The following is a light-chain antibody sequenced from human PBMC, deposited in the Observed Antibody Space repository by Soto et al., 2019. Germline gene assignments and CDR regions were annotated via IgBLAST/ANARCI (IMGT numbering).Light chain of an antibody. V-gene: IGLV2-14*01. J-gene: IGLJ2*01. CDR2: GVS. CDR1: SSDIGAYNY. Sequence: HSVLTQPASVSGSPGQSITISCTGTSSDIGAYNYVSWYQQHPGKAPKLIIYGVSVRPSGVSNRFSGSKSGNTASLTISGLQAEDEADYYCSSYTTRTSVIFGGGTKLTVL. CDR3: SSYTTRTSVI.